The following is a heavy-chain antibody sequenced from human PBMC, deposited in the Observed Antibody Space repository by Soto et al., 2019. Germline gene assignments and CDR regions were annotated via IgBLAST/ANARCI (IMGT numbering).Heavy chain of an antibody. CDR1: GFTFSYYA. CDR3: AREGATVPDEYYFDY. D-gene: IGHD4-17*01. V-gene: IGHV3-23*01. Sequence: PGGSLRLSCAASGFTFSYYAMIWVRQAPGKGLEWVSGISGSGGSTYFADSVKGRFTISRDNSKNTLYLQINSLRAEDTAVYYCAREGATVPDEYYFDYWGQGTLVTVSS. J-gene: IGHJ4*02. CDR2: ISGSGGST.